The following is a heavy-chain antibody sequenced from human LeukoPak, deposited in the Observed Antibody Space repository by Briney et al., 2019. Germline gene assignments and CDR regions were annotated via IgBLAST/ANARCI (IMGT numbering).Heavy chain of an antibody. CDR3: ARENSGSYYQFDC. CDR2: ISPDGTSK. V-gene: IGHV3-74*01. D-gene: IGHD1-26*01. J-gene: IGHJ4*02. CDR1: GFTFRSYW. Sequence: GGSLRLSCAASGFTFRSYWMHWVRQAPGKGLVWVSRISPDGTSKSYADSVKGRFTISRDNAKNSLYLQMNSLRPEDTAVYYCARENSGSYYQFDCWGQGTLVTVSS.